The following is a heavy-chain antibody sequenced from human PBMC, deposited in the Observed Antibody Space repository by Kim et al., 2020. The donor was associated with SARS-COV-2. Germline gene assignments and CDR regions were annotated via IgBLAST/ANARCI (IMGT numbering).Heavy chain of an antibody. CDR3: ASNSSSWYFFGYYYGMDV. D-gene: IGHD6-13*01. Sequence: GGSLRLSCAASGFTFSSYSMNWVRQAPGKGLEWVSSISSSSSYIYYADSVKGRFTISRDNAKNSLYLQMNSLRAEDTAVYYCASNSSSWYFFGYYYGMDVWGQGTTVTVSS. V-gene: IGHV3-21*01. CDR1: GFTFSSYS. J-gene: IGHJ6*02. CDR2: ISSSSSYI.